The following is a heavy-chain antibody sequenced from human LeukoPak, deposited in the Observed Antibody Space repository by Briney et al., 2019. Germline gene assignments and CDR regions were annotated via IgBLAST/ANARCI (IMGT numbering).Heavy chain of an antibody. CDR1: GFTVSSDH. J-gene: IGHJ4*02. CDR3: ARVWELSFDY. D-gene: IGHD1-26*01. Sequence: GGSLRLSCAASGFTVSSDHMSWVRQAPGKGLEWVSVIYAGGSTYYAASVKGRFTISRDNFKNTVFLQMNSLRAEDTAVYYCARVWELSFDYWGQGTLVAVSS. V-gene: IGHV3-53*01. CDR2: IYAGGST.